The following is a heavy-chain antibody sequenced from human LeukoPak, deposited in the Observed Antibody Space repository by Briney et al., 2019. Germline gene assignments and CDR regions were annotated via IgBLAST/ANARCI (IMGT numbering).Heavy chain of an antibody. CDR1: GFTLSSYG. Sequence: GGSLRLSCAPSGFTLSSYGMHWVRQAPRKGLERVAVISYDGSNKYYADSVKGRFTISRDNSKNTLYLQMNGLRAEDTAVYYCAKEHDYGDYVAWFDPRGQGTLVTVSS. D-gene: IGHD4-17*01. CDR2: ISYDGSNK. CDR3: AKEHDYGDYVAWFDP. J-gene: IGHJ5*02. V-gene: IGHV3-30*18.